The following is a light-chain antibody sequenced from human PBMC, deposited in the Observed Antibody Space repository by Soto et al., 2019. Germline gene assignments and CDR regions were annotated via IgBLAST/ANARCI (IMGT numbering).Light chain of an antibody. CDR1: QGISNY. CDR2: AAS. V-gene: IGKV1-27*01. Sequence: DIQMTQSASFLSASVGDRVTITCRASQGISNYLAWYQQKPGKVPKLLIYAASTLQSGVPSRFSGSGSGTDFTLTISRLQPEDVATYYCQKYNSAPWTFGQGTKVEIK. CDR3: QKYNSAPWT. J-gene: IGKJ1*01.